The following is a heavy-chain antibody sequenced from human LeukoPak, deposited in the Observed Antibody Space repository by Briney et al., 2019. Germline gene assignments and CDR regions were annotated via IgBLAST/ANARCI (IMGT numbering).Heavy chain of an antibody. J-gene: IGHJ6*02. CDR3: ARQKYSSNMDV. Sequence: PGGSLRLSCAASGFTFSSYAMHWVRQAPGKGLEWVAVISYDGSNKYYADSVKGRFTISRDNSKNTLYLQMNSLRAEDTAVYYCARQKYSSNMDVWGQGTTVTVSS. CDR1: GFTFSSYA. V-gene: IGHV3-30-3*01. CDR2: ISYDGSNK. D-gene: IGHD6-13*01.